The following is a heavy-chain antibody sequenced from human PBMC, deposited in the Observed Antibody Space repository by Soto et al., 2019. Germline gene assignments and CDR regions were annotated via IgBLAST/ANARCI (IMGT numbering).Heavy chain of an antibody. J-gene: IGHJ4*02. D-gene: IGHD5-12*01. V-gene: IGHV3-21*01. CDR2: ISGSSTYI. Sequence: EVQLGESEGGLVKPGGSLRLSCAASGFTFSSYSMNWVRQAPGKGLEWVSSISGSSTYIYYADSVKGRFTISRDNAKNSLYLQMNSLRAEDTAVYYCARDRDSGYDAPLQYWGQGILVTVSS. CDR1: GFTFSSYS. CDR3: ARDRDSGYDAPLQY.